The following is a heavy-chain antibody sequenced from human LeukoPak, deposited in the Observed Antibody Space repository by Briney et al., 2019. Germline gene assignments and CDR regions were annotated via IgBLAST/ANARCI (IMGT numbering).Heavy chain of an antibody. D-gene: IGHD3-10*01. J-gene: IGHJ5*02. CDR3: ASLLWFGDYWFDP. Sequence: GASVKVSCKASVSTFSSYAISWVRQAPGQGLEWMGGIIPIFGTANYAQKFQGRVTITADESTSTAYMELSSLRSEDTAVYYCASLLWFGDYWFDPWGQGTLVTVSS. V-gene: IGHV1-69*13. CDR1: VSTFSSYA. CDR2: IIPIFGTA.